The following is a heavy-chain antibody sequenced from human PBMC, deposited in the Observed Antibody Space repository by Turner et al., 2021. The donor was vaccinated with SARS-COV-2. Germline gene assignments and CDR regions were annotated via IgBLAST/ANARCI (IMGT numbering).Heavy chain of an antibody. V-gene: IGHV4-39*01. CDR2: FSYSGST. D-gene: IGHD2-15*01. CDR1: VVHLTSTNFF. J-gene: IGHJ4*02. Sequence: QVPLQESGLGLVKPSETPPLSSTVSVVHLTSTNFFWGWTCQSPGKGLGWMGTFSYSGSTCYNPSFKGRVTMSADQSKGQFFLRRTSVTAADTAVYYCARLYHHGTSGVDFWGQGTQVTVSS. CDR3: ARLYHHGTSGVDF.